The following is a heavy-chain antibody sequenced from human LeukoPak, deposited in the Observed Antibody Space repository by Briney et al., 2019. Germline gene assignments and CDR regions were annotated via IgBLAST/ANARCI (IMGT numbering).Heavy chain of an antibody. Sequence: SETLSLTCSVSDDSITMYYWTWIRQPPGKGLEWIGYVDHTGSTNFNPSLNGRVSISRDTTKNLFSLRLRSVTAADTAVYYCARRHNSGWFVYWGPGILVTVSS. D-gene: IGHD6-19*01. J-gene: IGHJ5*01. CDR1: DDSITMYY. CDR2: VDHTGST. CDR3: ARRHNSGWFVY. V-gene: IGHV4-59*08.